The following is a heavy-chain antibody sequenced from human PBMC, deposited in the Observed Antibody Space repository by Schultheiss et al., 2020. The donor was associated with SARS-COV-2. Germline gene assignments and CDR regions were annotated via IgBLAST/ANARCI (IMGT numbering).Heavy chain of an antibody. CDR3: ARDLLGNYYYGMDV. V-gene: IGHV3-74*01. Sequence: GGSLRLSCAASGFTFSSYSMNWVRQAPGKGLEWVSRINSDGSASSYADSVKGRFTVSRDNAGNTLYLQMNSLRAEDTAVYYCARDLLGNYYYGMDVWGQGTTVTVSS. J-gene: IGHJ6*02. CDR1: GFTFSSYS. D-gene: IGHD7-27*01. CDR2: INSDGSAS.